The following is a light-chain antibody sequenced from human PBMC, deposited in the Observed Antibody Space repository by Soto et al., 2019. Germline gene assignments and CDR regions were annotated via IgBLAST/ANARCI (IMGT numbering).Light chain of an antibody. CDR3: QQSYSTPPEPT. V-gene: IGKV1-39*01. J-gene: IGKJ2*01. CDR2: AAS. Sequence: DIQMTQSPSSLSASVGDRVTITCRASQSISSYLNWYQQKPGKAPKLLIYAASSLQSGVPSRFSGSGSGTDFTLTLSSLQPEDFATYYCQQSYSTPPEPTFGQGTKLEIK. CDR1: QSISSY.